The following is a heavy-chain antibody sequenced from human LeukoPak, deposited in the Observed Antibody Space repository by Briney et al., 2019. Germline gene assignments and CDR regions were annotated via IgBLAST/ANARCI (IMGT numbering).Heavy chain of an antibody. D-gene: IGHD2-15*01. J-gene: IGHJ6*02. V-gene: IGHV3-30*18. CDR1: GFTFSSYG. CDR2: ISYDGSNK. CDR3: AKVISGYRSGGSCFNGMDV. Sequence: PGRSLRLSCAASGFTFSSYGMHWVRQAPGKGLEWVAVISYDGSNKYYADSVKGRFTISRDNSKNTLYLQMNSLRAEDTAVYYCAKVISGYRSGGSCFNGMDVWGQGTTVTVSS.